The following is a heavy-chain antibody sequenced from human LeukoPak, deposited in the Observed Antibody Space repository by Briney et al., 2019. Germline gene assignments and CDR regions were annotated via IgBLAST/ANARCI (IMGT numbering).Heavy chain of an antibody. J-gene: IGHJ6*03. CDR1: GFTFSGFW. CDR2: IRQDGSQK. V-gene: IGHV3-7*01. Sequence: PGGSLRLSCAASGFTFSGFWMSWVRQAPGRGLEWVATIRQDGSQKYYLDSVKGRFTISRDNAKNSLYLQMNSLRVEDTAIYYCARDPYNGAYSEGYYYYYMDVWGKGTTVTVSS. CDR3: ARDPYNGAYSEGYYYYYMDV. D-gene: IGHD1-1*01.